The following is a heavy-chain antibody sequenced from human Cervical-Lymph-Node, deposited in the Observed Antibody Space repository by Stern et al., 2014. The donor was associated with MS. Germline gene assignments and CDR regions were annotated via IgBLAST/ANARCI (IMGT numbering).Heavy chain of an antibody. CDR1: GFTFSRHG. CDR3: ARIGLSADGYFMDV. D-gene: IGHD5-24*01. Sequence: QVQLVQSGGSVVQPGRSLRLSCAASGFTFSRHGMHWVRQAPGKGLEWVAAIWYDGSNEDYVESVKGRFTISRDNSKNTLYLQMNSLRAEDTAVYYCARIGLSADGYFMDVWGQGTTVTVSS. J-gene: IGHJ6*02. V-gene: IGHV3-33*01. CDR2: IWYDGSNE.